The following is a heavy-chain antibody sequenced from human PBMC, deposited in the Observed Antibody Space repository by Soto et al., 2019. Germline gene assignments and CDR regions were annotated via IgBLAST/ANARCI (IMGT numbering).Heavy chain of an antibody. CDR3: ARGVTATSTGWSWFDP. CDR1: WDSVSRKSAA. D-gene: IGHD4-4*01. J-gene: IGHJ5*01. V-gene: IGHV6-1*01. Sequence: PSQTLSLTCAISWDSVSRKSAACNWIRQSPSRGLEWLGRTYFRSKWYNDYAVSVKSRISVNPDTSKNQFSLQLNSATPEDTAVYYCARGVTATSTGWSWFDPWGQGTLVTVSS. CDR2: TYFRSKWYN.